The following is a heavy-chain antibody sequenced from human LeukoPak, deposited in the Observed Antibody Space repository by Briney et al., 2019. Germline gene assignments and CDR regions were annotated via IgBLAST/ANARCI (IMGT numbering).Heavy chain of an antibody. CDR1: GFPFSGYS. CDR3: ARDHNYAFDN. D-gene: IGHD1-1*01. Sequence: GGSLRLSCTASGFPFSGYSMDWVRQAPGKGLGWISYIGIDSGNTKYADSVRGRFTVSADNAKNSLFLQMNSLRVEDTAVYYCARDHNYAFDNWGQGTLVSVSS. J-gene: IGHJ4*02. CDR2: IGIDSGNT. V-gene: IGHV3-48*04.